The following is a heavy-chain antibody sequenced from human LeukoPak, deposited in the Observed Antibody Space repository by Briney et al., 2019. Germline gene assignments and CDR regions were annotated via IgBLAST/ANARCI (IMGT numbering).Heavy chain of an antibody. CDR2: ISAYNGNT. J-gene: IGHJ4*02. Sequence: ASVKVSCKASGYTFTSYGISWVRQAPGEGLEGMGWISAYNGNTNYAQKLQGRVTMTTETYKRRAYMEVRRLRSEDTAVYYCARVVPAAIGPPGVFDYWGQGTLVTVSS. V-gene: IGHV1-18*01. D-gene: IGHD2-2*01. CDR3: ARVVPAAIGPPGVFDY. CDR1: GYTFTSYG.